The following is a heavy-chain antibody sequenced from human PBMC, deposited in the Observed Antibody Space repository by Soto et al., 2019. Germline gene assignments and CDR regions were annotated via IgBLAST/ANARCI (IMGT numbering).Heavy chain of an antibody. Sequence: QVQLVQSGAEVKKPGSSVKVSCKASGGTFSSYAISWVRQAPGQGLEWMGGIIPIFGTANYAQKFQGRVTITADESTSTAYMELSSLRSEDTAVYYCAREPVGTTVVTPSEGGVDYWGQGTLVTVSS. V-gene: IGHV1-69*12. CDR1: GGTFSSYA. CDR3: AREPVGTTVVTPSEGGVDY. J-gene: IGHJ4*02. D-gene: IGHD4-17*01. CDR2: IIPIFGTA.